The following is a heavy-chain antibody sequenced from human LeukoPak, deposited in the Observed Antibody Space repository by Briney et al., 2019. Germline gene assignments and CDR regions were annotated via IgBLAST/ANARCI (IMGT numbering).Heavy chain of an antibody. Sequence: GGSLRLSCAATGFTFNNYDMSWVRQAPGKGLEWVSVIGSGGDNTYYADSVRGRFTISRDTSKNTVFLHMDSLRAEDTAVYYCVRVGWDKTGYYHTELDYWGQGTLVTVSS. CDR2: IGSGGDNT. CDR1: GFTFNNYD. CDR3: VRVGWDKTGYYHTELDY. J-gene: IGHJ4*02. D-gene: IGHD3-9*01. V-gene: IGHV3-23*01.